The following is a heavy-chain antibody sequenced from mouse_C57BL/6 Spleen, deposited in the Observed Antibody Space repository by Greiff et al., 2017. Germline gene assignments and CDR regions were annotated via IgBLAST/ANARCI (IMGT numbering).Heavy chain of an antibody. J-gene: IGHJ2*01. V-gene: IGHV1-69*01. CDR1: GYTFTSYW. D-gene: IGHD4-1*01. Sequence: QVQLKQPGAELVMPGASVKLSCKASGYTFTSYWMHWVKQRPGQGLEWIGEIDPSDSYTNYNQKFKGKSTLTVDKSSSTAYMQLSSLTSEDSAVYYCASRLGGDFDYWGQGTTLTVSS. CDR2: IDPSDSYT. CDR3: ASRLGGDFDY.